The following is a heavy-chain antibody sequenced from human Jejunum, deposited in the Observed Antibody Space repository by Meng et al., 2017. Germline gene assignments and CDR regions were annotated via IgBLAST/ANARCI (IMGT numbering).Heavy chain of an antibody. V-gene: IGHV4-59*01. CDR2: MFYSGST. CDR1: GVPLTNSF. CDR3: ARALERAYYFDH. Sequence: SETLSLTCTVSGVPLTNSFCSWIRQTPGGGLEWIGYMFYSGSTNYNPSLKSRVTISVDTSKNQFSLKVNSVTAADTAVYYCARALERAYYFDHWGQGILVTVSS. D-gene: IGHD5-24*01. J-gene: IGHJ4*02.